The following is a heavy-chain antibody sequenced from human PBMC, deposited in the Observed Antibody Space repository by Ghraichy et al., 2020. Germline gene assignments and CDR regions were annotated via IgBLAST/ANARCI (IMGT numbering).Heavy chain of an antibody. Sequence: GGSLRLSCAASGFTFRSYAMRWVRQAPGKGLEWVSAISGSGGSTYYVDSVKGRFTISRDNSKNPLYLQMNSLRAEDTAVYYCAKGGTAAGTERLDYWGQGTLVSVSS. D-gene: IGHD6-13*01. CDR2: ISGSGGST. CDR3: AKGGTAAGTERLDY. V-gene: IGHV3-23*01. CDR1: GFTFRSYA. J-gene: IGHJ4*02.